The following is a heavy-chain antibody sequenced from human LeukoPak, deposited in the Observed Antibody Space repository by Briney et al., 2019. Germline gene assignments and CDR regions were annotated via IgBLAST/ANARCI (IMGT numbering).Heavy chain of an antibody. Sequence: GGSLRLSCAASGFTFSSYSMNWVRQAPGKGLEWVSSISSSSSYIYYADSVKGRFTISRDNAKNSLYLQMNSLRAEDTAVYYCAREVDYYDSSGYWSYFDYWGQGTLVTVSS. D-gene: IGHD3-22*01. CDR2: ISSSSSYI. CDR3: AREVDYYDSSGYWSYFDY. J-gene: IGHJ4*02. V-gene: IGHV3-21*01. CDR1: GFTFSSYS.